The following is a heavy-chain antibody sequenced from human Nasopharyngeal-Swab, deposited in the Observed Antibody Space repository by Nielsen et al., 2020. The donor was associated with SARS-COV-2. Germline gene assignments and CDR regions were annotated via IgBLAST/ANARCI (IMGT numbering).Heavy chain of an antibody. V-gene: IGHV3-48*02. D-gene: IGHD1-26*01. CDR3: VREFEATGATYLDY. CDR1: GFTFSSYS. J-gene: IGHJ4*02. Sequence: GESLKISCAASGFTFSSYSMNWVRQAPGKGLEWVSYISSSSTIYYADSVKGRFTVSRDNAKNSLYLQMSSLRDEDTAVYYCVREFEATGATYLDYWGLGTLVTVSS. CDR2: ISSSSTI.